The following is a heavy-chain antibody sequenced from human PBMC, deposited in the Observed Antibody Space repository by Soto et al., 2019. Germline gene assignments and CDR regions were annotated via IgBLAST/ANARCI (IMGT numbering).Heavy chain of an antibody. CDR1: SGSISSSNW. V-gene: IGHV4-4*02. D-gene: IGHD6-19*01. Sequence: PSETLSLTCAVSSGSISSSNWWSWVRQPPGKGLEWIGEIYHSGSTNYNPSLKSRVTISVDKSKNQFSLKLSSVTAADTAVYYCAGASSGWPRYFDYWGQGTLVTVSS. J-gene: IGHJ4*02. CDR3: AGASSGWPRYFDY. CDR2: IYHSGST.